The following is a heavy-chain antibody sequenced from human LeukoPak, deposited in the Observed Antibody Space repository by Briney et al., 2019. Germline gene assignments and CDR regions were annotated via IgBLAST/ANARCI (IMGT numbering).Heavy chain of an antibody. V-gene: IGHV4-34*01. D-gene: IGHD3-10*01. CDR1: SGSFSGYY. CDR2: INHSGST. CDR3: AARGEYSGSGAR. Sequence: SETLSLTCAVYSGSFSGYYWSWIRQAPGKGLEWIGEINHSGSTNYNPSLRTRVAISVDTSKNQFSLKLTSVTVADTAMYYCAARGEYSGSGARWGQGALVTVSS. J-gene: IGHJ4*02.